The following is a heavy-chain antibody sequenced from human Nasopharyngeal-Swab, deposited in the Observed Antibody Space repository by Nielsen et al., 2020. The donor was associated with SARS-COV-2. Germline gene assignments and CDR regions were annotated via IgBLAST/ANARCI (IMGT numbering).Heavy chain of an antibody. Sequence: GRQAPGKGLKWIGETRQRGSGNYKPSLNSRVSMSVDASKNQFSLKLDSVTAADTAVYYCARGGRHGCSSANRPCAIDVWGQGATVTVSS. D-gene: IGHD2-2*01. V-gene: IGHV4-4*02. J-gene: IGHJ6*02. CDR3: ARGGRHGCSSANRPCAIDV. CDR2: TRQRGSG.